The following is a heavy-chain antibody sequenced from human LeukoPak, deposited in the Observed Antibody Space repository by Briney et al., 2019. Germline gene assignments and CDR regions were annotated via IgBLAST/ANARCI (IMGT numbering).Heavy chain of an antibody. D-gene: IGHD3/OR15-3a*01. V-gene: IGHV3-20*04. J-gene: IGHJ4*02. CDR3: AKDSGGRRGRTDYFDS. CDR1: GFTFNDYG. CDR2: INWNGGRT. Sequence: PGGPLRLSCAAPGFTFNDYGMSWVRQAPGKGLEWVPGINWNGGRTGYADSMKGRFIISRDNSKSSLYLQMDSLRAEDTAVYFCAKDSGGRRGRTDYFDSWGQGTLVTVSS.